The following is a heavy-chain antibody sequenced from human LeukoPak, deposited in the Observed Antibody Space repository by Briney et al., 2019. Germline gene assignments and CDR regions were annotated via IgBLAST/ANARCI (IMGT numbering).Heavy chain of an antibody. CDR2: INWNGGST. V-gene: IGHV3-20*04. J-gene: IGHJ4*02. CDR3: ARVIGGSSGYYHFDF. CDR1: GFTFDDYG. Sequence: GGSLRLSCAASGFTFDDYGMSWVRQAPGKGLEWVSGINWNGGSTGYADSVKGRFTISRDNAKSTLYLQMNSLRVEDTAVYYCARVIGGSSGYYHFDFWGQGALVTVSS. D-gene: IGHD3-22*01.